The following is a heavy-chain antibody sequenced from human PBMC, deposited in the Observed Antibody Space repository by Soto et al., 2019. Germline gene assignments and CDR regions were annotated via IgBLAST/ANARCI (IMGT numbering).Heavy chain of an antibody. V-gene: IGHV3-30-3*01. D-gene: IGHD4-17*01. Sequence: GGSLRLSCAASGFTFTNYAMHWVRQAPGKGLEWVAFILYDGSNKYYADSVKGRFTISRDNSKNTLYLQMNSLRADDTAVYYCARDSDGAGAFDIWGQGTMVTVSS. CDR2: ILYDGSNK. CDR3: ARDSDGAGAFDI. CDR1: GFTFTNYA. J-gene: IGHJ3*02.